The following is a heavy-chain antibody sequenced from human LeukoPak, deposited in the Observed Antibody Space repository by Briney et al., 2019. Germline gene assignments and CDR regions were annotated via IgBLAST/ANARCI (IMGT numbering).Heavy chain of an antibody. V-gene: IGHV4-39*07. CDR1: GGSIRSSTYY. J-gene: IGHJ4*02. D-gene: IGHD3-22*01. CDR3: ARVTGYMIEDYFDY. Sequence: SETLSLTCTVSGGSIRSSTYYWGWIRQPPGKGLEWIASINFSGSTYYNPSLKSRVTISVDTSKNQFSLKLSSVTDADTAVYYCARVTGYMIEDYFDYWGQGTLVTVSS. CDR2: INFSGST.